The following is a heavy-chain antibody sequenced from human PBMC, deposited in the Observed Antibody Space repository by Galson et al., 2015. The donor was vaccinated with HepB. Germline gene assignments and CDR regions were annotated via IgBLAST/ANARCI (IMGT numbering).Heavy chain of an antibody. Sequence: CKASGYTFTSYGISWVRQAPGQGLEWMGWISAYNGNTNYAQKLQGRVTMTTDTSTSTAYMELRSLRSDDTAVYYCARDGVSNYYDSSGYYNSAFDIWGQGTMVTVSS. D-gene: IGHD3-22*01. CDR3: ARDGVSNYYDSSGYYNSAFDI. V-gene: IGHV1-18*04. J-gene: IGHJ3*02. CDR2: ISAYNGNT. CDR1: GYTFTSYG.